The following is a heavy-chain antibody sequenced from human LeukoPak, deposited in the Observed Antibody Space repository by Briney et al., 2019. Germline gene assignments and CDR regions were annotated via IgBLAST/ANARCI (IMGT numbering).Heavy chain of an antibody. Sequence: GGSLRLSCAASGFTFSSYSMNWVRQAPGKGLEWISYISGSSSTVYYADSVKGRFTISRDNAKNSLYLQMNSLRADDTAMYYCAREYCHYWGQGTLVTVSS. CDR3: AREYCHY. CDR2: ISGSSSTV. J-gene: IGHJ4*02. CDR1: GFTFSSYS. D-gene: IGHD2-15*01. V-gene: IGHV3-48*01.